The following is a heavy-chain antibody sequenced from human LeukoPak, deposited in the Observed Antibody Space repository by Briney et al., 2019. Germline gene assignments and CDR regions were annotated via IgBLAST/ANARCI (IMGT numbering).Heavy chain of an antibody. J-gene: IGHJ4*02. V-gene: IGHV4-61*05. CDR3: ARARTFYDSSGYYRSFDY. Sequence: SETLSLTCTVSGGSISSSSYYWGWIRQPPGKGLEWIGYIYYSGSTNYNPSLKSRVTISVDTSKNQFSLRLSSVTAADTAVYYCARARTFYDSSGYYRSFDYWGQGTLVTVSS. CDR1: GGSISSSSYY. CDR2: IYYSGST. D-gene: IGHD3-22*01.